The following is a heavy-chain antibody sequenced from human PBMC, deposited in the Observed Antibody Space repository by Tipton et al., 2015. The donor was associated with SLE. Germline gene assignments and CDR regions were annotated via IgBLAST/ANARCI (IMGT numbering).Heavy chain of an antibody. J-gene: IGHJ4*02. CDR1: GGSISPHY. D-gene: IGHD3-10*01. CDR3: AKDIGYGSGSGFDY. V-gene: IGHV4-59*11. Sequence: TLSLTCTVSGGSISPHYWSWIRQPPGKGLEWIGYIYFGGSTTYNPSLKSRVTISVDTSKNQFSLRLTSVTAADTAVYYCAKDIGYGSGSGFDYWGQGTLVTVSS. CDR2: IYFGGST.